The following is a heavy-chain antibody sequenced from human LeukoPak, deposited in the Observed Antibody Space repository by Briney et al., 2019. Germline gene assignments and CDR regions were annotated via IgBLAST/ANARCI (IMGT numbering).Heavy chain of an antibody. CDR1: GFTFSSYA. J-gene: IGHJ4*02. V-gene: IGHV3-23*01. CDR2: ISGSGGST. CDR3: AKEGEGYCSSTSCYHFDY. Sequence: GGSLRLSCAASGFTFSSYAMSWVRQAPGKGLERVSAISGSGGSTYYADSVKGRFTISRDSSKNTLYLQMNSLRAEDTAVYYCAKEGEGYCSSTSCYHFDYWGQGTLVTVSS. D-gene: IGHD2-2*01.